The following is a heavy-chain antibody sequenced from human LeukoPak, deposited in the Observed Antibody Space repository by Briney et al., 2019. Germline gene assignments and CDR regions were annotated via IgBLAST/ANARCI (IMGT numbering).Heavy chain of an antibody. CDR3: ARQARYCAGTTCYILDY. D-gene: IGHD2-2*01. V-gene: IGHV4-38-2*01. Sequence: SETLSLTCAVSGYSISSGYYWGWIRQPPGKGLEWIGIIYHSGSTYYNPSLKSRVTMSVDTSKNQFSLKLSSVTATDTAVYYCARQARYCAGTTCYILDYWGQGTLVTVSS. CDR1: GYSISSGYY. J-gene: IGHJ4*02. CDR2: IYHSGST.